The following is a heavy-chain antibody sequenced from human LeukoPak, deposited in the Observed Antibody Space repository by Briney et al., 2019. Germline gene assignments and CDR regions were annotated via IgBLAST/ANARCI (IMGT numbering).Heavy chain of an antibody. J-gene: IGHJ4*02. D-gene: IGHD2-15*01. V-gene: IGHV3-21*01. CDR2: ISSSSSYI. Sequence: GGSLRLSCAASGFTFSSYSMNWVRQAPGKGLEWVSSISSSSSYIYYADSVKGRFTISRDNAKNSLYLQMNSPRAEDTAVYYCARGRYCSGGSCYGFAALDYWGQGTLVTVSS. CDR3: ARGRYCSGGSCYGFAALDY. CDR1: GFTFSSYS.